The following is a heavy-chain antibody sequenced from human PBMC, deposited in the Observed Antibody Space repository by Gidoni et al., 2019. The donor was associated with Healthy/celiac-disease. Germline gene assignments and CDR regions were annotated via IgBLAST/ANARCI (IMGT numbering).Heavy chain of an antibody. V-gene: IGHV4-39*07. Sequence: QLQLQEAGPGLVKPSETLSLTCNVSGGAISSSSYHWGWLRQPPGKGLEWLGSIYYSGSTYYTPSLKTRVTISVATSKNQFSLKLSSVTAADTAVYYCARVLYCSSTRCYGDGYGMDFWGQGTTVTVSS. CDR3: ARVLYCSSTRCYGDGYGMDF. CDR2: IYYSGST. J-gene: IGHJ6*02. CDR1: GGAISSSSYH. D-gene: IGHD2-2*01.